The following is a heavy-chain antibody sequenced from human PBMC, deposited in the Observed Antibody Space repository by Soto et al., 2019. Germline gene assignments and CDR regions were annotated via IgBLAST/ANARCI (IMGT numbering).Heavy chain of an antibody. CDR2: INPESTTL. CDR1: EITLNIYW. CDR3: TKDNFGAWDS. D-gene: IGHD3-10*01. Sequence: VGSLRLSCTASEITLNIYWMHWIRQAPGKGLVWVSRINPESTTLTYADSVTGRFTISRDSAKNTLYLQMNGLSAEDTAIYYCTKDNFGAWDSWGQGTLVTVSS. V-gene: IGHV3-74*01. J-gene: IGHJ4*02.